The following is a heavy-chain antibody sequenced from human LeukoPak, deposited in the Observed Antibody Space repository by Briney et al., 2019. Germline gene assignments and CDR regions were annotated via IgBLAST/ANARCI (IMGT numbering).Heavy chain of an antibody. CDR1: GFAFSSYA. CDR2: ISGSGGST. V-gene: IGHV3-23*01. D-gene: IGHD7-27*01. CDR3: ARLVWGSGDY. Sequence: GGSLRLSCAASGFAFSSYAMSWVRQAPGKGLEWVSGISGSGGSTYYADSVKGRFTISRDNAKNSLYLQMNSLRAEDTAVYYCARLVWGSGDYWGQGTLVTVSS. J-gene: IGHJ4*02.